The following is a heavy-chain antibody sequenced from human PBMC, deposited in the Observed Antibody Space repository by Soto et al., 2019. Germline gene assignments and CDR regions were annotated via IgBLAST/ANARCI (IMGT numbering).Heavy chain of an antibody. CDR3: AREGEIAAAGRGEFDY. CDR1: GGSDSSNSAA. Sequence: QTLSLPCAISGGSDSSNSAACNSTRQSPSRGVKWLGRTYYRYKWYNDYAVSVKSRITINPDTSTNQFSLQLKSVTPEDTAVYYCAREGEIAAAGRGEFDYWGQGTLVTVSS. J-gene: IGHJ4*02. V-gene: IGHV6-1*01. D-gene: IGHD6-13*01. CDR2: TYYRYKWYN.